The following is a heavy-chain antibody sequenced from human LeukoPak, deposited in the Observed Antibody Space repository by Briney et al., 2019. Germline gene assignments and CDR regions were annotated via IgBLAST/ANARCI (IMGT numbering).Heavy chain of an antibody. D-gene: IGHD4-11*01. V-gene: IGHV4-59*11. CDR1: GGSISSHC. CDR2: IYYSGST. CDR3: ARADYSNYFWFDP. Sequence: SETLSLTCTVSGGSISSHCWSWIRQPPGKGLEWIGYIYYSGSTNYNPSLKSRVTISVDTSKNQFSLKLSSVTAAGTAVYYCARADYSNYFWFDPWGQGTLVTVSS. J-gene: IGHJ5*02.